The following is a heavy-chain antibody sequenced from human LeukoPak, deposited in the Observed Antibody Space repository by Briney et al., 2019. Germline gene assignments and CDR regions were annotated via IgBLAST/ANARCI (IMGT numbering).Heavy chain of an antibody. J-gene: IGHJ4*02. D-gene: IGHD3-22*01. Sequence: GGSLRLSCAASGFTFSNFWMHWVRQAPGKGLVWVSRINSDGSSTTHADSVKGRFSISRDNAKDTLYLQMNSLRAEDTAVYYCARGYFDSSGYPYLGYWGQGTLVTVSS. CDR1: GFTFSNFW. CDR3: ARGYFDSSGYPYLGY. CDR2: INSDGSST. V-gene: IGHV3-74*01.